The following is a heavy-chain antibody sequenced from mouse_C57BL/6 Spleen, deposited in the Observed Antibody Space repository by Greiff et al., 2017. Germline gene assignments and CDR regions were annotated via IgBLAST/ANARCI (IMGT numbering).Heavy chain of an antibody. CDR3: ARDSSGYSAWFAY. CDR1: GYAFSSSW. V-gene: IGHV1-82*01. Sequence: VQLQESGPELVKPGASVKISCKASGYAFSSSWMNWVKQRPGKGLEWIGRIYPGDGDTNYNGKFKGKATLTADKSSSTAYMQLSSLTSEDSAVYFCARDSSGYSAWFAYWGQGTLVTVSA. J-gene: IGHJ3*01. D-gene: IGHD3-2*02. CDR2: IYPGDGDT.